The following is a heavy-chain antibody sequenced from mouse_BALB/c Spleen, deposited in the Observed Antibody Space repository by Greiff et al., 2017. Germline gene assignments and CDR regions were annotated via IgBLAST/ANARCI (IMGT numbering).Heavy chain of an antibody. V-gene: IGHV2-9*02. CDR2: IWAGGST. J-gene: IGHJ3*01. D-gene: IGHD1-1*01. CDR1: GFSLTSYG. Sequence: QVQLQQPGPGLVAPSQSLSITCTVSGFSLTSYGVHWVRQPPGKGLEWLGVIWAGGSTNYNSALMSRLSISKDNSKSQVFLKMNSLQTDDTAMYYCARNYGSSLAWFAYWGQGTLVTVSA. CDR3: ARNYGSSLAWFAY.